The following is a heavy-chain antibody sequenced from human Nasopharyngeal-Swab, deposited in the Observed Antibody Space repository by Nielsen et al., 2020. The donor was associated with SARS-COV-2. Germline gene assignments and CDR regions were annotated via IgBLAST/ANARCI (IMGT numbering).Heavy chain of an antibody. CDR3: ARDGVLYYYGMDV. V-gene: IGHV3-9*01. CDR2: ISWNSGSI. D-gene: IGHD6-13*01. Sequence: GGSLRLSCAASGFTFDDYAMHWVRHAPGKGLEWVSGISWNSGSIGYADSVKGRFTISRDNAKNTLYLQMNSLRAEDTAVYYCARDGVLYYYGMDVWGQGTTVTVSS. J-gene: IGHJ6*02. CDR1: GFTFDDYA.